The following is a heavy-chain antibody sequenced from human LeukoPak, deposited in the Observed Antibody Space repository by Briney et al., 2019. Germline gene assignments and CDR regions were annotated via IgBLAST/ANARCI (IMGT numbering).Heavy chain of an antibody. CDR2: IKSKIDGGTT. CDR3: TTDAGYTSRWYNY. D-gene: IGHD6-13*01. CDR1: GFTFTNAW. Sequence: GGSLRLSCAASGFTFTNAWMSWVRQGTGKGLEWVGRIKSKIDGGTTDYAAPVKGRFTISRDDSRNTLYLQMNSLKTEDTAVYYCTTDAGYTSRWYNYWGQGTLVTVSS. J-gene: IGHJ4*02. V-gene: IGHV3-15*01.